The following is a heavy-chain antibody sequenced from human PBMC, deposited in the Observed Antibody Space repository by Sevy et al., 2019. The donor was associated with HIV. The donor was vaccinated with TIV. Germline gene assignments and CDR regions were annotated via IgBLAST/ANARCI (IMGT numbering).Heavy chain of an antibody. CDR3: ARSITVPYDSSGYYYYYYYGMDV. Sequence: GGSLRLSCAASGFTFSSYAMHWVRQAPGKGLEWVAVISYDGSNKYYADSVKGRFTISRDNSKNTLYLQMNSLGAEDTAVYYCARSITVPYDSSGYYYYYYYGMDVWGQGTTVTVSS. CDR1: GFTFSSYA. V-gene: IGHV3-30*04. CDR2: ISYDGSNK. D-gene: IGHD3-22*01. J-gene: IGHJ6*02.